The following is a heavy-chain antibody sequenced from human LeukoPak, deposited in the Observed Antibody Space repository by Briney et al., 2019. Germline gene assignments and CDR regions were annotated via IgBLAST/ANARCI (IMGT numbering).Heavy chain of an antibody. CDR1: GFTFSSHW. Sequence: GGSLRLSCTASGFTFSSHWMSWVRQAPGKGLEWVAVISYDGSNKYYADSVKGRFTISRDNSKNTLYLQMNSLRAEDTAVYYCAKEGSGSYRGCDYWGQGTLVTVSS. D-gene: IGHD3-10*01. CDR3: AKEGSGSYRGCDY. CDR2: ISYDGSNK. V-gene: IGHV3-30*18. J-gene: IGHJ4*02.